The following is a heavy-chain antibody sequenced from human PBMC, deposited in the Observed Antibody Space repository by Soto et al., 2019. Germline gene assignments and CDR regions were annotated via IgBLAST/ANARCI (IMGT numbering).Heavy chain of an antibody. Sequence: QVQLQESGPGLVKPSGTLSLTCAVSGGSISSSNWWSWVRQPPGKGLEWIGEIYHSGSTNYNPSLQSRVTISVDKSKNQFSLKLSSVTAADTAVYYCARLGNYYDSSPPVDYWGQGTLVTVSS. CDR1: GGSISSSNW. V-gene: IGHV4-4*02. D-gene: IGHD3-22*01. J-gene: IGHJ4*02. CDR3: ARLGNYYDSSPPVDY. CDR2: IYHSGST.